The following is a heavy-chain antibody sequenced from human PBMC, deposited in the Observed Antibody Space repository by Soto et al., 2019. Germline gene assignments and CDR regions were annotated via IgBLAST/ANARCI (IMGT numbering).Heavy chain of an antibody. D-gene: IGHD3-3*01. CDR2: FDPEDGET. Sequence: ASVKVSCKVSGYTLTELSMHWVRQAPGKGLEWMGGFDPEDGETIYAQKFQGRVTMTEDTSTDTAYMELSSLRSEDTAVYYCATDSFGVVQNSDYGMDVWGQGTTVTVSS. J-gene: IGHJ6*02. V-gene: IGHV1-24*01. CDR1: GYTLTELS. CDR3: ATDSFGVVQNSDYGMDV.